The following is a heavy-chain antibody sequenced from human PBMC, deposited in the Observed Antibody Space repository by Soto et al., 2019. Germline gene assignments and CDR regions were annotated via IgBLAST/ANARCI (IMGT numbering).Heavy chain of an antibody. D-gene: IGHD3-22*01. CDR3: ARAVNYYDRAYYYYGMDV. Sequence: GGSLRLSCAASGFTFSSYGMHWVRQAPGKGLEWVAVIWYDGSNKYYADSAKGRFTISRDNSKNTLHLQMNSLRAEDTAVYYCARAVNYYDRAYYYYGMDVWGQGTTVTVSS. CDR2: IWYDGSNK. V-gene: IGHV3-33*01. CDR1: GFTFSSYG. J-gene: IGHJ6*02.